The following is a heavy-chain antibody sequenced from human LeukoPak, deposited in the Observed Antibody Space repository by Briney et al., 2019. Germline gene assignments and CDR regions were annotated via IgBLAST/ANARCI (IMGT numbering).Heavy chain of an antibody. CDR3: AKDNRNYYDSSDNP. J-gene: IGHJ5*02. CDR2: ISGSGGIT. Sequence: GGSLRLSCAASGFTFSSYAMSWVRQAPGKGLEWVSAISGSGGITYYADSVKGRFTISRDNSKNTLYLQMNSLRAEDTAVYYCAKDNRNYYDSSDNPWGQGTLVTVSS. V-gene: IGHV3-23*01. D-gene: IGHD3-22*01. CDR1: GFTFSSYA.